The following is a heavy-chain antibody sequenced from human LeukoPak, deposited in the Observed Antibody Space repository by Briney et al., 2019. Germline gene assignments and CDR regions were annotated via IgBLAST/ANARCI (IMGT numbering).Heavy chain of an antibody. Sequence: GGSLRLSCAASGFTFSSYSMNWVRQAPGKGLEWVSYISSSSSTIYYADSVKGRFTISRDNAKNSLYLQMNSLRDEDTAVYYCAREPLYGSGSYSFDYWGQRTLVTVSS. CDR2: ISSSSSTI. J-gene: IGHJ4*02. D-gene: IGHD3-10*01. CDR1: GFTFSSYS. CDR3: AREPLYGSGSYSFDY. V-gene: IGHV3-48*02.